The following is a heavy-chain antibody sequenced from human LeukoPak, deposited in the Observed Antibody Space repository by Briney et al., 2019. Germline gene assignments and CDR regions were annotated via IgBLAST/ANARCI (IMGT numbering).Heavy chain of an antibody. CDR3: AKDLPYYYDSSGYPDY. CDR2: ISWNSGSI. V-gene: IGHV3-9*01. CDR1: GFTFDGYA. Sequence: GGSLRLSCAASGFTFDGYAMHWDRQAPGKGLEWVSGISWNSGSIGYADSVKGRFTISRDNAKNSLYLQMNSLRAEDTALYYCAKDLPYYYDSSGYPDYWGQGTLVTVSS. D-gene: IGHD3-22*01. J-gene: IGHJ4*02.